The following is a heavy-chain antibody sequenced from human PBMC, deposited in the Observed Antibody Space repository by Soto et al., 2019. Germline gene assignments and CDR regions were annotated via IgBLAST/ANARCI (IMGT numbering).Heavy chain of an antibody. D-gene: IGHD5-18*01. CDR1: GGTFSSYT. Sequence: QVQLVQSGAEVKKPGSSVKVSCKASGGTFSSYTISWVRQAPGQGLEWMGRIIPILGIANYEQKFQGRVTITADKSTSTAYMELSSLRSEDTAVYYCARNMNRAYSYGSLDYWGQGTLVTVSS. CDR3: ARNMNRAYSYGSLDY. J-gene: IGHJ4*02. CDR2: IIPILGIA. V-gene: IGHV1-69*02.